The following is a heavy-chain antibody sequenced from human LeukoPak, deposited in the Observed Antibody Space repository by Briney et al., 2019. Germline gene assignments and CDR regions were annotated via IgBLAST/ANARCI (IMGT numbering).Heavy chain of an antibody. Sequence: GGSLRLSCAASGFTFRTYWMSWLGQAPGKEPEGVADINQDGSEEYYLQSVRGRFTVSRDNAQNAVFLQMTNLRADDTAVYYCARWKMELQRNAFDFWGQGTVVTVSS. CDR2: INQDGSEE. CDR1: GFTFRTYW. V-gene: IGHV3-7*01. CDR3: ARWKMELQRNAFDF. J-gene: IGHJ3*01. D-gene: IGHD1-26*01.